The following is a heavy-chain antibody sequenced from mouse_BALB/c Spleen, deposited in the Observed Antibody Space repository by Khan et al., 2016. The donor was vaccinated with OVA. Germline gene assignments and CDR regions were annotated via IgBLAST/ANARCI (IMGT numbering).Heavy chain of an antibody. CDR1: GFSFTNYC. CDR2: IWHEGST. V-gene: IGHV2-6-1*01. D-gene: IGHD2-10*01. CDR3: AKQPYYHYNIMDY. J-gene: IGHJ4*01. Sequence: VQLQESGPGLVAPSQSLSITCTISGFSFTNYCIHWVRQPPGKGLEWMVVIWHEGSTTYNSALKYRLTIIKDNSHSQHFLKMNSLQTDDTAIYFGAKQPYYHYNIMDYWGQGTSVTVSS.